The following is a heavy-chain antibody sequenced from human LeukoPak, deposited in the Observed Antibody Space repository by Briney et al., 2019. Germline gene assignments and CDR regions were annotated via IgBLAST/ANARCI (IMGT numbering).Heavy chain of an antibody. CDR3: AKHSWWSGYFYFLPFDY. CDR2: IRYDGSNK. Sequence: GSLRLSCAASGFTFSSYGMHWVRQAPGKGLEWVAFIRYDGSNKYYADSVKGRFTISRDNSKNTLYLQMNSLRVEDTAVYYCAKHSWWSGYFYFLPFDYWGQGTLVTVSS. J-gene: IGHJ4*02. D-gene: IGHD3-3*01. V-gene: IGHV3-30*02. CDR1: GFTFSSYG.